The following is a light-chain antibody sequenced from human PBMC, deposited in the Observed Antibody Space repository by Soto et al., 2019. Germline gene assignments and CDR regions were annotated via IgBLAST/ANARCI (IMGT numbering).Light chain of an antibody. CDR1: QSVNNND. CDR3: QHYASSPPWT. J-gene: IGKJ1*01. CDR2: GAS. V-gene: IGKV3-20*01. Sequence: EIVLTQSAGILYLSPGERATLSCRASQSVNNNDLAWYQQQPSQAPRLLFYGASYSDTGIPDRFSGRGTGTDFILTISRLEPEDFAVYYCQHYASSPPWTFGQWTKVEIK.